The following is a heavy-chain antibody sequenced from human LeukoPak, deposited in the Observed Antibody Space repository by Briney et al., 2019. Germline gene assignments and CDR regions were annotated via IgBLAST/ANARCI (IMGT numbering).Heavy chain of an antibody. Sequence: PEGSLRLSCAASGFSFSDYWMSWVRQAPGRGLEWVGNINQDGSQNSSVDSVKGRFTISRDNAKNSLYLQMNSLGAEDTALYYCAREVTASSFDILGQGTMVTVSS. CDR2: INQDGSQN. D-gene: IGHD2-21*02. CDR3: AREVTASSFDI. V-gene: IGHV3-7*01. CDR1: GFSFSDYW. J-gene: IGHJ3*02.